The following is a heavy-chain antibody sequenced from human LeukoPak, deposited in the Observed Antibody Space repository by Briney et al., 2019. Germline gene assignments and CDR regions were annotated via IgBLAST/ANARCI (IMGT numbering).Heavy chain of an antibody. CDR3: ARDLGTRGDNWFDP. CDR1: GGSISSYY. D-gene: IGHD3-10*01. Sequence: PSETLSLTCTVSGGSISSYYWSWIRQPAGKGLEWIGRIYTSGSTNYNPSPKSRVTMSVDTSKNQFSLKLSSVTAADTAVYYCARDLGTRGDNWFDPWGQGTLVTVSS. J-gene: IGHJ5*02. V-gene: IGHV4-4*07. CDR2: IYTSGST.